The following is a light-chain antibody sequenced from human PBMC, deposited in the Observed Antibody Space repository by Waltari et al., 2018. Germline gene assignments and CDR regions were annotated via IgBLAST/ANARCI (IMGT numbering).Light chain of an antibody. V-gene: IGLV3-1*01. J-gene: IGLJ2*01. CDR3: QAWDSNTAV. Sequence: SYKLAQSPSVSVSPGQTASITCSGDKLGDKYAFWYQQRPGQSPVLVIYQDNKRPSGIPDRFSGSNSGNTATLTISGTQAMDEADYYCQAWDSNTAVFGGGTKLTVL. CDR1: KLGDKY. CDR2: QDN.